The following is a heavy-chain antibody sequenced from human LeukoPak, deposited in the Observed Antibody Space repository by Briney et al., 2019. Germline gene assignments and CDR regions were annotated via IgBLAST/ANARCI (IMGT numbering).Heavy chain of an antibody. CDR2: FYTSGST. Sequence: PSETLSLTCAVYGGSFSSGCYYWSWIRQPAGKGLEWFGRFYTSGSTNYNPSLKSRVTMWVDTSKNPFSLKLSSVTAADTAVYYCARDNQGKGILTGYEYWGRGTLVTVSS. V-gene: IGHV4-61*02. CDR1: GGSFSSGCYY. D-gene: IGHD3-9*01. CDR3: ARDNQGKGILTGYEY. J-gene: IGHJ4*02.